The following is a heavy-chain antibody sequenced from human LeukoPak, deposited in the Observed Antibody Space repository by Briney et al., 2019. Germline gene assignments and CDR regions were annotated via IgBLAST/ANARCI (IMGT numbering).Heavy chain of an antibody. J-gene: IGHJ4*02. CDR1: GYSFTGSA. V-gene: IGHV7-4-1*02. CDR3: ARSQTYGDHPPFYY. Sequence: GASVKVSCKASGYSFTGSAMNWVRQAPGQGLEWMGWINTNTGNPTYAQGFTGRFVFSLDTSVSTAYIQISSLKTEDTAVYFCARSQTYGDHPPFYYWGQGTLVTVSS. D-gene: IGHD4-17*01. CDR2: INTNTGNP.